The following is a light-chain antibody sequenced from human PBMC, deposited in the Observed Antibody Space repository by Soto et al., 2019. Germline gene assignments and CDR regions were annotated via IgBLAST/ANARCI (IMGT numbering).Light chain of an antibody. J-gene: IGKJ3*01. CDR2: DAS. CDR3: QQRDSWLFT. Sequence: EIVLTQSPATLSLSPGERATLSCRASQSVSSSLAWYQQKPGRAPRLLIYDASYRATGIPARFSGSGSGTDFSLTSSSLEPEDVAVYCCQQRDSWLFTFGHGTQLDIK. CDR1: QSVSSS. V-gene: IGKV3-11*01.